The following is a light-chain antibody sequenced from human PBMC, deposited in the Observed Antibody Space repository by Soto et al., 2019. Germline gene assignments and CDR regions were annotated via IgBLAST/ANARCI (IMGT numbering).Light chain of an antibody. Sequence: ALQLTQSPSSLSASVGDRVTITCRASQGINSALAWYQQKPGKPPKLLIYDASSLESGVPSRFSGSGSGTDFTLTISSLQPEDFATYYCQQFNSFSITFGQGTRLE. V-gene: IGKV1-13*02. J-gene: IGKJ5*01. CDR3: QQFNSFSIT. CDR1: QGINSA. CDR2: DAS.